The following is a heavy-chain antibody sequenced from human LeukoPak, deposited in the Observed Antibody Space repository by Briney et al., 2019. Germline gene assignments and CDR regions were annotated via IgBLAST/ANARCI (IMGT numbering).Heavy chain of an antibody. CDR1: GYTFTSYG. J-gene: IGHJ6*02. CDR2: ISAYNGNT. Sequence: ASVKVSCKASGYTFTSYGISWVRQAPGQGLEWMGWISAYNGNTNYAQKLQGRVTMTTDTSTGTAYMELRSLRSDDTAVYYCARASSGLYYYGMDVWGQGTTVTVSS. CDR3: ARASSGLYYYGMDV. D-gene: IGHD6-19*01. V-gene: IGHV1-18*01.